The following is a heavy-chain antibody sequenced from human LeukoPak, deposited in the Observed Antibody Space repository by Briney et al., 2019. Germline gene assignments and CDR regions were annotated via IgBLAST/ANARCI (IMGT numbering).Heavy chain of an antibody. CDR3: AKWGSSAWYSY. CDR1: GFTFDDYA. J-gene: IGHJ4*02. CDR2: ISWNSGSI. V-gene: IGHV3-9*01. Sequence: GSSLRLPCAASGFTFDDYAMHWVRQAPGKGLEWVSGISWNSGSIGYANSVKGRFTISRHNAKNSLYPQMNSLRAEDTTLYYCAKWGSSAWYSYWGQGTLVTVSS. D-gene: IGHD6-19*01.